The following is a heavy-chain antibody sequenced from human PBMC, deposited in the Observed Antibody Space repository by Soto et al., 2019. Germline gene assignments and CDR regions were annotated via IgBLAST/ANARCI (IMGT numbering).Heavy chain of an antibody. CDR3: ARERYCSSTSCYAGYYYYGMDV. D-gene: IGHD2-2*01. Sequence: QVQLVQSGAEVKKPGSSVKVSCKASGGTFSSYTISWVRQAPGQGLEWMGRIIPILGIANYAQKFQGRVTITADKSTRTAYMEVSSLGSEDAAVYYCARERYCSSTSCYAGYYYYGMDVWGQGTTVTVSS. CDR1: GGTFSSYT. CDR2: IIPILGIA. J-gene: IGHJ6*02. V-gene: IGHV1-69*08.